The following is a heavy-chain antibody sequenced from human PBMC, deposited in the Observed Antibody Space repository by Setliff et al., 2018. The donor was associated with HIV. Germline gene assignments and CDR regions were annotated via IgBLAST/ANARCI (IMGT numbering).Heavy chain of an antibody. J-gene: IGHJ4*02. CDR2: VYYSGST. V-gene: IGHV4-59*08. D-gene: IGHD3-10*01. CDR1: GGSINNYY. Sequence: SETLSLTCAVSGGSINNYYWSWIRQPPGKGLEWIGYVYYSGSTNYNPSLKSRVTISADTSNTQFSLKLRSVTAADTAVYYCARRRGGTSRSFLDYWGQGNLVTVSS. CDR3: ARRRGGTSRSFLDY.